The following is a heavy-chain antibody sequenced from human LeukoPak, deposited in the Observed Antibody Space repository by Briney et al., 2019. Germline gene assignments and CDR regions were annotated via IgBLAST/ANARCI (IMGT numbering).Heavy chain of an antibody. V-gene: IGHV4-34*01. CDR2: INHSGST. Sequence: PSETLSLTCAVYGGSFSGYYWSWIRQPPGKGLEWIGEINHSGSTNYNPSLKSRVTISVDRSKNQFSLKLSSVTAADTAVYYCARTGVAAAGPFFDYWGQGTLVTVSS. J-gene: IGHJ4*02. D-gene: IGHD6-13*01. CDR1: GGSFSGYY. CDR3: ARTGVAAAGPFFDY.